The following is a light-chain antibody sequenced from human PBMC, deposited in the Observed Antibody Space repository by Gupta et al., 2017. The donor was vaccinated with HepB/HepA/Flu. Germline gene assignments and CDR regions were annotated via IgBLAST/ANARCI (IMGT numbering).Light chain of an antibody. CDR2: DVS. V-gene: IGLV2-14*01. Sequence: QSALTQPASVSGSPGQSITISCTGTGGDIGSYNYVSWYQQPPGTAPKLMIYDVSNRPSGVSNRFSGSKSGNTASLTISGLQAEVEADYYCSSYTSSSTWVFGGGTKLTVL. J-gene: IGLJ3*02. CDR1: GGDIGSYNY. CDR3: SSYTSSSTWV.